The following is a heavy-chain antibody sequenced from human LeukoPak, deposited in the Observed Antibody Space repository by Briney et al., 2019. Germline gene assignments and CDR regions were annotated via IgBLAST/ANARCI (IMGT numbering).Heavy chain of an antibody. CDR1: GGSISSYY. CDR2: IFTSGGT. D-gene: IGHD1-26*01. CDR3: ARAVGARRGYYFDY. V-gene: IGHV4-4*07. Sequence: SETLSLTCTVSGGSISSYYWSWIRQPAGKGLEWIGRIFTSGGTNYNPSLNSRVTMSLDTSKNQFSLKLSSVTAADTAVYYCARAVGARRGYYFDYWGQGDLVTVSS. J-gene: IGHJ4*02.